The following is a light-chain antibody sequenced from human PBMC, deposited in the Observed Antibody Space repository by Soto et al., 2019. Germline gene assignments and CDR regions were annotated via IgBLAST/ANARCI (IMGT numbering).Light chain of an antibody. CDR2: GAS. CDR3: QQFGTSPYT. Sequence: EIVMTQSPATLSVSPGERATLSCRASQSVSSNLAWYQQKPGQGPRLLIYGASTRATDIPGRFSGSGSGTEFTLTINRLEPEDFAVYWCQQFGTSPYTFGQGTKVDIK. J-gene: IGKJ2*01. CDR1: QSVSSN. V-gene: IGKV3-15*01.